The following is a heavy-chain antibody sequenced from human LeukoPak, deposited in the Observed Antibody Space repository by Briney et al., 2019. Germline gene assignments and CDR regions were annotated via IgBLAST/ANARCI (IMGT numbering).Heavy chain of an antibody. V-gene: IGHV7-4-1*02. CDR2: INTNTGNP. D-gene: IGHD3-16*02. Sequence: ASVKVSCKASGYTFTSYAMNWVRQAPGQGLEWMGWINTNTGNPTYAQGFTGRFVFSLDTSVSTAYLQISSLKAEDTAVYYCARESGASYDYVWGSYRPRNWFDPWGQGTLVTVSS. J-gene: IGHJ5*02. CDR3: ARESGASYDYVWGSYRPRNWFDP. CDR1: GYTFTSYA.